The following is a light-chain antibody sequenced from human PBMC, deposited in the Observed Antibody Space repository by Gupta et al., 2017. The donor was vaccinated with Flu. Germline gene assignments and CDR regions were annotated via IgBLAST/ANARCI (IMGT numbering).Light chain of an antibody. CDR1: QSLVHSDGNIY. J-gene: IGKJ2*01. CDR3: MQGTQFPYT. CDR2: QTS. V-gene: IGKV2-24*01. Sequence: DIVMTQTPLSLPVTLGQPASISCRSSQSLVHSDGNIYLNWLQQRPGQPPRLLIYQTSTRFSGVPDRFSGSGTGTDFTLKISRVEAEDVGIYYCMQGTQFPYTFGQGTKLETK.